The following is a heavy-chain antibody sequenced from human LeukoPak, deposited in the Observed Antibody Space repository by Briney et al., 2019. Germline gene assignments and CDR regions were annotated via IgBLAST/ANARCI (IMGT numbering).Heavy chain of an antibody. CDR3: ARAPLLRLGELSFPYYYYYGMDV. J-gene: IGHJ6*02. Sequence: SETLSLTCTVSGGSISSSSYYWGWIRQSPGKGLEWIGSIYYSGSTYYNPSLKSRVTISVDTSKNQFSLKLSSVTAADTAVYYCARAPLLRLGELSFPYYYYYGMDVWGQGTTVTVSS. D-gene: IGHD3-16*02. CDR1: GGSISSSSYY. V-gene: IGHV4-39*07. CDR2: IYYSGST.